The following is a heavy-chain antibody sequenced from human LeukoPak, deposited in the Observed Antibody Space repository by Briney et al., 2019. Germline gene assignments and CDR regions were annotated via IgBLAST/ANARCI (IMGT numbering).Heavy chain of an antibody. V-gene: IGHV4-39*07. CDR1: GGSISSSSYY. J-gene: IGHJ4*02. D-gene: IGHD3-9*01. CDR3: ARGGPVLRYFDWLTLAGYFDY. Sequence: SETLSLTCTVSGGSISSSSYYWGWIRQPPGKGLEWIGSIYYSGSTYYNPSLKSRVTISVDTSKNQFSLKLSSVTAADTAVYYCARGGPVLRYFDWLTLAGYFDYWGQGTLVTVSS. CDR2: IYYSGST.